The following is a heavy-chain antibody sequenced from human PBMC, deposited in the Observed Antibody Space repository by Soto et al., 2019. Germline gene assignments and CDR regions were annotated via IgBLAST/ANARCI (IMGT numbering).Heavy chain of an antibody. Sequence: PGGSLRLSCAGSGFSFSSDSMGWVRQAPGKGLEWVASTSSSGSFMNYADSVKGRFTISRDNAKSSLYLQMSGLKDEDTAVYYCARDPPTGTTLDWADSWGQGTLVTVSS. V-gene: IGHV3-21*01. J-gene: IGHJ4*02. CDR1: GFSFSSDS. D-gene: IGHD1-7*01. CDR2: TSSSGSFM. CDR3: ARDPPTGTTLDWADS.